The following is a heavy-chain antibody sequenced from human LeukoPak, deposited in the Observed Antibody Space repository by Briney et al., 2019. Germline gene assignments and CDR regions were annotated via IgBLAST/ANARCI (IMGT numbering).Heavy chain of an antibody. Sequence: GASVKVSCKASGYTFTGYYMHWVRQAPGQGLEWMGWINPNSGGTNYAQKFQGRVTMTRDTSISTAYMELSRLRSDDTAVYYCARGWYVVQLEGGNIDYWGQGTLVTVSS. CDR3: ARGWYVVQLEGGNIDY. CDR2: INPNSGGT. D-gene: IGHD1-1*01. J-gene: IGHJ4*02. CDR1: GYTFTGYY. V-gene: IGHV1-2*02.